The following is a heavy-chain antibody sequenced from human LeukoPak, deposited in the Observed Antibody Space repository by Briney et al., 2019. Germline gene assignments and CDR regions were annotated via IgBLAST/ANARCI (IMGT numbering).Heavy chain of an antibody. CDR3: ARRLYFYDSSGSVWFDP. D-gene: IGHD3-22*01. Sequence: PSETLFLTCSVSRTVSRDYIRHFDYYWVWIRQPPGRGLDWNGNVYKSGATSYNPSLSSRVTMSVDTSKSQISLRMSSVTAADTAVYYCARRLYFYDSSGSVWFDPWGQGTLVTVSS. CDR1: RDYIRHFDYY. V-gene: IGHV4-39*07. CDR2: VYKSGAT. J-gene: IGHJ5*02.